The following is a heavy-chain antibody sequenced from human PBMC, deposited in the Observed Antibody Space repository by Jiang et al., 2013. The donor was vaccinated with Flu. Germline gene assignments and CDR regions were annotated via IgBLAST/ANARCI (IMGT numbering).Heavy chain of an antibody. Sequence: LEWVAVISASGSITYFADSVKGRFTISRDNSESSVYLQMNSLRAEDTAVYYCAKDGRAATGPNQFDSWGQGALVTVSS. CDR2: ISASGSIT. D-gene: IGHD6-13*01. V-gene: IGHV3-23*01. J-gene: IGHJ4*02. CDR3: AKDGRAATGPNQFDS.